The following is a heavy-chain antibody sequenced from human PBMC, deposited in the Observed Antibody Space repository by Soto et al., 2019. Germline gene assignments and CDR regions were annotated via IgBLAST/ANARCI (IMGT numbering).Heavy chain of an antibody. CDR3: ARDVGRYFDWSRAGPYWFDP. V-gene: IGHV4-31*03. CDR2: IYYSGIT. D-gene: IGHD3-9*01. CDR1: GGSISSGGYY. Sequence: PSETLSLTCTVSGGSISSGGYYWSWIRQHPGKGLEWIGYIYYSGITYYNPSLKSRVTISVDTSKNQFSLKLSSVTAADTAVYYCARDVGRYFDWSRAGPYWFDPWGQGTLVTVSS. J-gene: IGHJ5*02.